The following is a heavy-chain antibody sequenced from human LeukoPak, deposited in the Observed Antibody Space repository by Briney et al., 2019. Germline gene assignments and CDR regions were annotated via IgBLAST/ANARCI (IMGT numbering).Heavy chain of an antibody. CDR2: ISSNGDIT. J-gene: IGHJ3*02. CDR3: ARGPQPYDDSGSRAFDI. V-gene: IGHV3-64*01. D-gene: IGHD4-17*01. CDR1: GFTFSDYA. Sequence: GGALRLSCAASGFTFSDYAMHWVGQARGKKLEYVSTISSNGDITYYATSVKGRFTISRDNYKKKLFLQLGSLRAEDMAVYYCARGPQPYDDSGSRAFDIWGQGAMVTVSS.